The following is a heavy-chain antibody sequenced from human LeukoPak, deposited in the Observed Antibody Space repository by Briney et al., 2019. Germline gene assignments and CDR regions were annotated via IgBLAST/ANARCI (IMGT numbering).Heavy chain of an antibody. CDR3: AKPTFGVGYYDFWSGYYYDAFDI. D-gene: IGHD3-3*01. Sequence: PGGSLRLSCAASGFTFSSYAMSWVRQAPGKGPEWVSAISGSGGSTYYADSVKGRFTISRDNSKNTLYLQMNSLRAEDTAVYYCAKPTFGVGYYDFWSGYYYDAFDIWGQGTMVTVSS. CDR2: ISGSGGST. V-gene: IGHV3-23*01. CDR1: GFTFSSYA. J-gene: IGHJ3*02.